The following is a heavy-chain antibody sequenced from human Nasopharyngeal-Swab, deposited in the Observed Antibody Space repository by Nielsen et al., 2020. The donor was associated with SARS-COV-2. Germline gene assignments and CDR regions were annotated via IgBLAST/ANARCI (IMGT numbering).Heavy chain of an antibody. V-gene: IGHV4-61*01. CDR3: AKEGATRWFDP. J-gene: IGHJ5*02. D-gene: IGHD1/OR15-1a*01. CDR2: ISHNSGT. CDR1: GDSISGSNSY. Sequence: SETLSLTCAVSGDSISGSNSYWGWIRQPPGKGLEWIGYISHNSGTNYNPSLKSRVTMFMDTSKNQFSLKLRSVTAADTAVYYCAKEGATRWFDPWGQGTLVTVSS.